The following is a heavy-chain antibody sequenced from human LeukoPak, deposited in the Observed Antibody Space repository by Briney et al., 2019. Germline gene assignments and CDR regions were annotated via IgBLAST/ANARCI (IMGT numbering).Heavy chain of an antibody. Sequence: GGSLRLSCAASGFTFLGYIMHWVGQAPAKGLEWVSSTNNRGNDDYYADSVKGRFTISRDNAKNSLYLQINSLRAEGQAGYFCSREGSIVPHQDLDCWGQKTRVSVSS. V-gene: IGHV3-21*01. D-gene: IGHD2-15*01. CDR1: GFTFLGYI. J-gene: IGHJ4*02. CDR2: TNNRGNDD. CDR3: SREGSIVPHQDLDC.